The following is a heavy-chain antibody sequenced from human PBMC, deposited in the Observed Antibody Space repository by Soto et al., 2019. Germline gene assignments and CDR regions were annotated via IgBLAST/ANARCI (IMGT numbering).Heavy chain of an antibody. CDR3: ARDGVFSGGSCYPEAYYYYYYMDV. V-gene: IGHV1-18*01. CDR2: ISAYNGNT. CDR1: GYTFTSYG. D-gene: IGHD2-15*01. J-gene: IGHJ6*03. Sequence: GASVKVSCKASGYTFTSYGISWVRQAPGQGLGWMGWISAYNGNTNYAQKLQGRVTMTTDTSTSTAYMELRSLRSDDTAVYYCARDGVFSGGSCYPEAYYYYYYMDVWGKGTTVTVSS.